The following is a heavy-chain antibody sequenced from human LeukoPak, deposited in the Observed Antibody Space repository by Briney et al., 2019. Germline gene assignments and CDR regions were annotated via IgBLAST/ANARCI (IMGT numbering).Heavy chain of an antibody. Sequence: PGGSLRLSCAASGFTFSSYSMNWVRQAPGKGLEWVSYISSSSSTIYYADSVKGRFTISRDNAKNPLYLQMNSLRAEDTAVYYCAGDFWSGYYFRDWGQGTLVTVSS. V-gene: IGHV3-48*01. CDR2: ISSSSSTI. J-gene: IGHJ4*02. CDR3: AGDFWSGYYFRD. CDR1: GFTFSSYS. D-gene: IGHD3-3*01.